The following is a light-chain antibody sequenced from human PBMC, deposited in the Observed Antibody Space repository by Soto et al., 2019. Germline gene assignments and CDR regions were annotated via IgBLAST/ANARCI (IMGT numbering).Light chain of an antibody. J-gene: IGKJ2*01. V-gene: IGKV3-20*01. Sequence: EIVLTQSPGTLSLSPGERATLSCRASQSVSSSYLAWYQQKPGQAPRLLIYGASSRATGIPHRFSGSGSGTDFTLTISRLEPEDFAVYYCQQYGDSPNTFGPGTKLEIK. CDR2: GAS. CDR3: QQYGDSPNT. CDR1: QSVSSSY.